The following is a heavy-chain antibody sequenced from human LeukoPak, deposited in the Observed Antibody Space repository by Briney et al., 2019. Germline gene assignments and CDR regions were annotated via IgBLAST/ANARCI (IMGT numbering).Heavy chain of an antibody. CDR1: GFTFSSHA. V-gene: IGHV3-23*01. CDR2: ISGSGGST. D-gene: IGHD3-22*01. CDR3: AIMHGYYDGSGYWVQ. J-gene: IGHJ1*01. Sequence: GGSLRLSCAASGFTFSSHAMSWVRQAPGKGLEWVSAISGSGGSTFYADSVEGRFTISRDNPRNTLYMQMNSLRDEDTAVYYCAIMHGYYDGSGYWVQWGQGTLVTVSS.